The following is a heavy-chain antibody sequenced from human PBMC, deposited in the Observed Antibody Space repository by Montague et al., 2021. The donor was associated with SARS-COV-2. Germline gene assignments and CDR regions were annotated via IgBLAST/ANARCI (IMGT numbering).Heavy chain of an antibody. CDR1: GFTFSSYW. Sequence: SLRLSCAASGFTFSSYWMHWVRQAPGKGLVWVSRNNSDGSSTSYXXSVKGRFTISRDNAKNTLYLQMNSPRAEDTAVYYCARVYYDFWSGSTANWYYGMDVWGQGTTVTVSS. CDR3: ARVYYDFWSGSTANWYYGMDV. D-gene: IGHD3-3*01. J-gene: IGHJ6*02. CDR2: NNSDGSST. V-gene: IGHV3-74*01.